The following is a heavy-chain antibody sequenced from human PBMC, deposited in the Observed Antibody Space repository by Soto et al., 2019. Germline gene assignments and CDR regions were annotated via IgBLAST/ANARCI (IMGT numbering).Heavy chain of an antibody. CDR3: ARDFPELAHHDYYFDY. J-gene: IGHJ4*02. Sequence: QVQLQESGPGLVKPSGTLSLTCAVSGGSISSSNWWSWVRQPPGKGLEWIGEIYHSGSTNYNPSLKSRVSISVDKSKNQFSLKLSSVTAADSAVYYCARDFPELAHHDYYFDYWGQGTLVTVSS. V-gene: IGHV4-4*02. D-gene: IGHD3-3*01. CDR1: GGSISSSNW. CDR2: IYHSGST.